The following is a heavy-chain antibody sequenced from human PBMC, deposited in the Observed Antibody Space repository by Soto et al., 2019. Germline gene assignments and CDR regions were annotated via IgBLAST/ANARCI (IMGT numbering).Heavy chain of an antibody. CDR3: ARVVDTAMAFDF. D-gene: IGHD5-18*01. CDR2: IYYSGST. CDR1: GGSISSGGYY. V-gene: IGHV4-31*03. Sequence: QVQLQESGPGLVKPSQTLSLTCTVSGGSISSGGYYWSWIRQHPGKGLEWIGYIYYSGSTYYNPSLKSRVTVSLGTSKSQFSLKVNSVTAADTAVYYCARVVDTAMAFDFWGQGTLVTVS. J-gene: IGHJ4*02.